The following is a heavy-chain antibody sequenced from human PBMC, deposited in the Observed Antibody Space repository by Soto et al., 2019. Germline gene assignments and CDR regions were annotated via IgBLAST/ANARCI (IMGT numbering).Heavy chain of an antibody. CDR1: GFTFSSYS. CDR2: ISSRSSTI. CDR3: ERDSPYDILTGYHNFDY. V-gene: IGHV3-48*02. Sequence: GGSLRLSCAASGFTFSSYSMNCVRQDPGKSLEWVSYISSRSSTIYYADSVKGRITISRDNAKNSLYLQMNNLRDEDTAVYYCERDSPYDILTGYHNFDYWGQGTLVTVSS. J-gene: IGHJ4*02. D-gene: IGHD3-9*01.